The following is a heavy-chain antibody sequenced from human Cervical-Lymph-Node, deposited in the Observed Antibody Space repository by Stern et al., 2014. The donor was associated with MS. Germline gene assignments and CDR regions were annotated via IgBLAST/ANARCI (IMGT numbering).Heavy chain of an antibody. Sequence: EVQLVESGGGLVKPGGSLRLSCAASGFTFSSYSMNWVRQAPGKGLEWVSSISSSSSYIYYADSVKGRFTISRDNAKNSLYLQMNSLRAEDTAVYYCARDSGLTGTMSNWFDPWGQGTLVTVSS. D-gene: IGHD1-7*01. V-gene: IGHV3-21*01. J-gene: IGHJ5*02. CDR1: GFTFSSYS. CDR2: ISSSSSYI. CDR3: ARDSGLTGTMSNWFDP.